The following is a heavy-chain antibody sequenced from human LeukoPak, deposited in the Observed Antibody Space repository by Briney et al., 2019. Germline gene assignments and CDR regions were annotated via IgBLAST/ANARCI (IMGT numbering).Heavy chain of an antibody. Sequence: GGSLRLSCAASGFTFSSYCMHWIRQAPGKGLEWVAVISYDGSNKYYADSVKGRFTISRDNSKNTLYLQMNSLRAEDTAVYYCEKDPGSESGYFDYWGQGTLVTVSS. V-gene: IGHV3-30*18. D-gene: IGHD3-9*01. CDR1: GFTFSSYC. CDR3: EKDPGSESGYFDY. J-gene: IGHJ4*02. CDR2: ISYDGSNK.